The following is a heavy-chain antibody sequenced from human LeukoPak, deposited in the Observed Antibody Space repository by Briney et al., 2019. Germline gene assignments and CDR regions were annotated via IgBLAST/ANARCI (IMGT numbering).Heavy chain of an antibody. CDR2: ISAYNGNT. CDR3: ARVSGEYCSGGSCYRSYYYYGMDV. Sequence: GASVKVSCKASGYTFTSYGIRWVRQAPGQGLEWMGWISAYNGNTNYAQKLQGRVTMTTDTSTSTAYMELRSLRSDDTAVYYCARVSGEYCSGGSCYRSYYYYGMDVWGQGTTVTVSS. D-gene: IGHD2-15*01. CDR1: GYTFTSYG. V-gene: IGHV1-18*01. J-gene: IGHJ6*02.